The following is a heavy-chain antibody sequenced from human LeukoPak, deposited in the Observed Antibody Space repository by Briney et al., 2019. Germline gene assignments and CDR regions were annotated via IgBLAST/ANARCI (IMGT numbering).Heavy chain of an antibody. J-gene: IGHJ4*02. D-gene: IGHD5-18*01. CDR1: GGSISSGSYY. Sequence: SETLSLTCTVSGGSISSGSYYWTWVRQPAGTGLEWIGRIYTSGRTNHNPSLKSRVTISLDTSKTQFSLKLISVTAADTAVYFCARERTDTSMDYWGQGTLVTVSS. CDR2: IYTSGRT. V-gene: IGHV4-61*02. CDR3: ARERTDTSMDY.